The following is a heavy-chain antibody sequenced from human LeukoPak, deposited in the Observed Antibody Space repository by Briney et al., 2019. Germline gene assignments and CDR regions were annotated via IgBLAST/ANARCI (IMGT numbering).Heavy chain of an antibody. D-gene: IGHD3-10*01. J-gene: IGHJ6*03. CDR2: ISSTSSYI. CDR1: GFTFSSYT. V-gene: IGHV3-21*01. Sequence: GGSLRLSCAASGFTFSSYTMNWVRQAPGKGLEWVSSISSTSSYIYYADSVKGRFTISRDNAKNSLYLQMNSLRAEDTAVYYCARGYYYGSGAGRRTYYHYYYMDVWGKGTTVTVSS. CDR3: ARGYYYGSGAGRRTYYHYYYMDV.